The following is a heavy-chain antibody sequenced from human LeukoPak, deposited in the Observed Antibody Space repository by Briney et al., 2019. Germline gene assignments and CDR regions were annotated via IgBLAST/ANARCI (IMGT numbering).Heavy chain of an antibody. D-gene: IGHD5-18*01. V-gene: IGHV3-21*01. Sequence: GGSLRLSCAASGFTFDDYAMHWVRQAPGKGLEWVSSISSSSSYIYYADSVKGRFTISRDNAKNSLYLQMNSLRAEDTAVYYCASSGGYSYGTGFDYWGQGTLVTVSS. CDR3: ASSGGYSYGTGFDY. J-gene: IGHJ4*02. CDR1: GFTFDDYA. CDR2: ISSSSSYI.